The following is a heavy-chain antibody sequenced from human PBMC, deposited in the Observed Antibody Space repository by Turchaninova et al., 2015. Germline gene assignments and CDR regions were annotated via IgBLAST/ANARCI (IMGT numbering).Heavy chain of an antibody. J-gene: IGHJ4*02. CDR3: ARTGDYDILTGYYYYFDY. D-gene: IGHD3-9*01. V-gene: IGHV1-69*01. CDR2: IIPIVGTA. CDR1: VGTVRSDG. Sequence: QVQLVQSGAEVTKPGSSVQVSCKASVGTVRSDGISWGRQAPGQGLEWMGGIIPIVGTAKYAQKFQGRVTITADESTTTAYMELSSLRSEDTAVYYCARTGDYDILTGYYYYFDYWGQGTLVTVSS.